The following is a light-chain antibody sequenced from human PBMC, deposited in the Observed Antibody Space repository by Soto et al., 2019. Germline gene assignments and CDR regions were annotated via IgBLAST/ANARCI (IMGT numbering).Light chain of an antibody. Sequence: QSVLTQPPSASGTPGQRVTISCSGSNSNIGTNAVNWYQQIPGTAPKLLIYNNNHRPSGVPDRFSGSKSGTSASLAISGLQSEDEADYPCATWDDTLRTWVFGGGTQLTVL. CDR2: NNN. CDR3: ATWDDTLRTWV. CDR1: NSNIGTNA. J-gene: IGLJ3*02. V-gene: IGLV1-44*01.